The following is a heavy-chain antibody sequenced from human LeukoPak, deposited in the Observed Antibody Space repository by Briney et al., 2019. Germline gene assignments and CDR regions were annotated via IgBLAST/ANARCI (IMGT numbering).Heavy chain of an antibody. CDR1: GGSISSSSYY. CDR3: ARKKWSHQTAMDV. CDR2: IYYSGST. V-gene: IGHV4-39*07. Sequence: SETLSLTCTVSGGSISSSSYYWGWIRQPPGKGLEWIGSIYYSGSTYYNPSLKSRVAISVDTSKNQFSLKLSSVTAADTAVYYCARKKWSHQTAMDVWDKGTTVTVSS. D-gene: IGHD2-15*01. J-gene: IGHJ6*04.